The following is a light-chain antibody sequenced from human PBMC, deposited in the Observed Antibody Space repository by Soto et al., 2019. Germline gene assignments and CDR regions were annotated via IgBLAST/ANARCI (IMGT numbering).Light chain of an antibody. CDR1: QSVSSSY. J-gene: IGKJ5*01. CDR3: QQYGSSPIT. Sequence: EIVFAQSPGTPSFSSRERTTLSCKARQSVSSSYLAWYQQKPGQAPRLLIYGASSRATGIPDRFSGSGSGTDFTLTISRLEPEDFAVYYCQQYGSSPITLGQGTRLEIK. V-gene: IGKV3-20*01. CDR2: GAS.